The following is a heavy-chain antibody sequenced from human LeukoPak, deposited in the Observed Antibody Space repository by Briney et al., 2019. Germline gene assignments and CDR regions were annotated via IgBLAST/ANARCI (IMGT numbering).Heavy chain of an antibody. V-gene: IGHV4-39*07. CDR3: ARRSGSYYGSLAFDI. CDR2: VSYSGTT. J-gene: IGHJ3*02. CDR1: GGSISGSSYY. Sequence: SETLSLTCTVSGGSISGSSYYWGWIRQPPGKGLEWIGSVSYSGTTYYNPSLKSRVTISVDTSKNQFSLKLSSVTAADTAVYYCARRSGSYYGSLAFDIWGQGTMVTVSS. D-gene: IGHD1-26*01.